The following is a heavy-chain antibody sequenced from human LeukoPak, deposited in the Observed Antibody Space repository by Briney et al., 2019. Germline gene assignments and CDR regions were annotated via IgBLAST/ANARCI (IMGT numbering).Heavy chain of an antibody. CDR1: GGSFSGYY. Sequence: PSETLSLTCAVYGGSFSGYYWSWIRQPPGKGLEWIGEINHSGSTNYNPSLKSRVTISVDTSKNQFSLKLSSVTAADTAVYYCARLEKSSGYYYGGAFDIWGQGTMVTVSS. D-gene: IGHD3-22*01. CDR3: ARLEKSSGYYYGGAFDI. V-gene: IGHV4-34*01. J-gene: IGHJ3*02. CDR2: INHSGST.